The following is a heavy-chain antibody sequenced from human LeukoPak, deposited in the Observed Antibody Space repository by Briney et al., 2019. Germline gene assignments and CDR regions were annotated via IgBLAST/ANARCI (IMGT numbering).Heavy chain of an antibody. V-gene: IGHV1-2*02. CDR2: INPDSGGT. CDR1: GYTFTKHL. D-gene: IGHD5-18*01. CDR3: AKNTAANNY. J-gene: IGHJ4*02. Sequence: ASVKVSCKASGYTFTKHLIHWVRQAPGQGLEWMGWINPDSGGTNYAQKFQGRVTMTRDTSISTAYMELSRLTSDDTAVYYCAKNTAANNYWGQGTLVTVSS.